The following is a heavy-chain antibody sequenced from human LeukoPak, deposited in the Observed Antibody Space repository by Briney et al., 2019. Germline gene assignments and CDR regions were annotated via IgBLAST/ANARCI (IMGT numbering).Heavy chain of an antibody. CDR3: ARYDYGDCWFDP. V-gene: IGHV4-59*01. CDR1: GGSMNNYY. CDR2: ISDSGST. Sequence: SETLSLTCTVSGGSMNNYYWSWIRQAPGKGLEWIGYISDSGSTNYNPSLRSRVTISVDTSKNQFSLKLSSVTAADTALYYCARYDYGDCWFDPWGQGTLVAVSS. J-gene: IGHJ5*02. D-gene: IGHD4-17*01.